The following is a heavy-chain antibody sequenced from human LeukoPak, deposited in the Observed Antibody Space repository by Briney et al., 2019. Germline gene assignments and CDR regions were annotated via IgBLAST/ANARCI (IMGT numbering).Heavy chain of an antibody. V-gene: IGHV3-23*01. Sequence: GGSLRLSCAASGFTFSNYAMRWVRQAPGKGLEWVSTITSTGDSTYYADSVKGRFTISRDNSKNTLYLQMNSLRVEDTAVYYCAKAASNWFDPWGQGTLVTVSS. J-gene: IGHJ5*02. CDR3: AKAASNWFDP. CDR2: ITSTGDST. CDR1: GFTFSNYA.